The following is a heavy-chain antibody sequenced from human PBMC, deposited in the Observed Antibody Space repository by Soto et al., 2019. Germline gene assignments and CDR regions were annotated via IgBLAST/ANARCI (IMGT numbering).Heavy chain of an antibody. CDR3: ARSSGGNFGIIIEGSNWFDP. CDR2: INPHGGST. Sequence: ASVKVSCKAAGDTFTSDYLNWGRQAPGQGLEWMGVINPHGGSTKYAQKFQGRITMTRDTSRSTVYMELSSLRSDDTAIYYCARSSGGNFGIIIEGSNWFDPWGQGTLVTVSS. CDR1: GDTFTSDY. V-gene: IGHV1-46*01. D-gene: IGHD3-3*01. J-gene: IGHJ5*02.